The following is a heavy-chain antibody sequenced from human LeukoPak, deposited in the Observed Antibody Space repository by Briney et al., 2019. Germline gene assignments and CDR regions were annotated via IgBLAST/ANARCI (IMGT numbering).Heavy chain of an antibody. CDR2: FDPEDGET. J-gene: IGHJ4*02. Sequence: ASVKVSCKVSGYTLTELSMHWVRQAPGKGLEWMGDFDPEDGETIYAQKFQGRVTMTEDTSTDTAYMGLSSLRSEDTAVYYCATDRYYDSSGYHPFDYWGQGTLVTVSS. CDR1: GYTLTELS. CDR3: ATDRYYDSSGYHPFDY. D-gene: IGHD3-22*01. V-gene: IGHV1-24*01.